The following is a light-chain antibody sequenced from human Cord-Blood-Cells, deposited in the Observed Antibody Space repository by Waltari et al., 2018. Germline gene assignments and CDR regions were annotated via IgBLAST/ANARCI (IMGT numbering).Light chain of an antibody. Sequence: EIVLTQSPATLSVSPGERATLYCRASLCVSSNLAWYQQKPGQAPRLLIYGASTRATGIPARFSGSGSGTEFTLTISSLQSEDFAVYYCQQYNNWPLTFGGGTKVEIK. CDR1: LCVSSN. J-gene: IGKJ4*01. V-gene: IGKV3-15*01. CDR3: QQYNNWPLT. CDR2: GAS.